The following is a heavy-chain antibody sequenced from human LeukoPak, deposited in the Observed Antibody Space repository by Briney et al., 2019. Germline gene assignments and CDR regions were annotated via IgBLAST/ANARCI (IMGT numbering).Heavy chain of an antibody. D-gene: IGHD6-13*01. CDR3: ARDYGIAAAGEGDTDY. CDR1: GSTFDDYG. CDR2: INWNGGST. Sequence: GGSLRLSCAASGSTFDDYGMSWVRQAPGKGLEWVSGINWNGGSTGYADSVKGRFTISRDNAKNSLYLQMNSLRAEDTALYYCARDYGIAAAGEGDTDYWGQGTLVTVSS. V-gene: IGHV3-20*04. J-gene: IGHJ4*02.